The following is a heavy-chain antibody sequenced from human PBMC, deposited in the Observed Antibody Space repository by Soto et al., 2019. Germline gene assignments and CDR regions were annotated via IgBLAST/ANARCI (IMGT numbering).Heavy chain of an antibody. V-gene: IGHV4-30-4*01. CDR2: IYYSGST. CDR1: GGSISSGDYY. Sequence: SETLSLTCTVSGGSISSGDYYWSWIRQPPGKGLECIGYIYYSGSTYYNPSLKSRVTMSVDTSKNQFSLKLSAGTAADAAVYYCARDIATGLGDWFDPWGQGTLVTVSS. D-gene: IGHD2-21*01. J-gene: IGHJ5*02. CDR3: ARDIATGLGDWFDP.